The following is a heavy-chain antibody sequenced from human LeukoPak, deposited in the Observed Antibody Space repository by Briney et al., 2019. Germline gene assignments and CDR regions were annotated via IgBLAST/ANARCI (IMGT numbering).Heavy chain of an antibody. V-gene: IGHV3-23*01. J-gene: IGHJ4*02. CDR3: ANYGSGSYYSFDY. D-gene: IGHD3-10*01. Sequence: GGSLRLSCAASGFTFSSYWMNWVRQAPGKGLEWVSAISGSGGSTYYADSVKGRFTISRDNSKNTLYLQMNSLRAEDTAVYYCANYGSGSYYSFDYWGQGTLVTVSS. CDR2: ISGSGGST. CDR1: GFTFSSYW.